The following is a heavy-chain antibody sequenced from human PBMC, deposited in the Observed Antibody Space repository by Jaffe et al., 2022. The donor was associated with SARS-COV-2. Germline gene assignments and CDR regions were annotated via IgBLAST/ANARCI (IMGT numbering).Heavy chain of an antibody. V-gene: IGHV3-74*01. Sequence: EVQLVESGGGLVQPGGSLRLSCAASGFTFSNFWMHWVRQAPGKGLVWVSSISSDGDSTTYADSVKGRFTISRDNAKNTLDLQMRSLGAEDTAVYYCTRRSLDASHADYWGRGTLVTVSS. CDR1: GFTFSNFW. CDR2: ISSDGDST. J-gene: IGHJ4*02. CDR3: TRRSLDASHADY.